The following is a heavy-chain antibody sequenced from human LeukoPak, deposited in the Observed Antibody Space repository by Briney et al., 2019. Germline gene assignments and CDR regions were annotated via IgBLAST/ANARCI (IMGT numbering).Heavy chain of an antibody. Sequence: GGSLRLSCAASGFTFSSYGMHWVRQAPGKGLEWVAVASSDGDTTYYADSVKGRFTISKDNSRNTLYLQMNSLRAEDTAVYYCAKKGSTTLREDFDCWGQRTLAIVSS. CDR1: GFTFSSYG. CDR3: AKKGSTTLREDFDC. J-gene: IGHJ4*02. V-gene: IGHV3-30*18. CDR2: ASSDGDTT. D-gene: IGHD1-1*01.